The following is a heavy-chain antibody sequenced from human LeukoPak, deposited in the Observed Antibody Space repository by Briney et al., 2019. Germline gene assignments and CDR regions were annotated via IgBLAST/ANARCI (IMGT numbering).Heavy chain of an antibody. CDR3: ARNYGDYIDYYYYYMDV. Sequence: PSETLSLTCTVSGGSISSYYWSWIRQPPGKRLEWIAYIYYSGSTNYNPSLKSRVTISIDTSKNQFSLKLSSVTAADTAVYYCARNYGDYIDYYYYYMDVWGKGTTVTVSS. CDR1: GGSISSYY. CDR2: IYYSGST. D-gene: IGHD4-17*01. V-gene: IGHV4-59*01. J-gene: IGHJ6*03.